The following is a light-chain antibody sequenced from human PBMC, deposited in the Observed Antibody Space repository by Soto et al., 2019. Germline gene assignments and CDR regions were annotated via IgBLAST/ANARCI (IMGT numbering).Light chain of an antibody. CDR3: QQYGRTSWT. CDR2: GAS. V-gene: IGKV3-20*01. Sequence: EIVVTQAPGTLSLSPGEGATLSCRASQSVSTNFFAWYQQKPGQAPRLLIYGASTRATGIPDRFSGSGSGTDFTLTISRLEPEDFAVYYCQQYGRTSWTFGQGTKV. CDR1: QSVSTNF. J-gene: IGKJ1*01.